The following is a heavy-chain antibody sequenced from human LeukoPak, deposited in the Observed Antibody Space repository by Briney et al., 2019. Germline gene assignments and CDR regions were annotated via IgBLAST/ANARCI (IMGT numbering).Heavy chain of an antibody. CDR1: GFIFSDHY. CDR3: TRGLVGATLYYFDY. CDR2: TRNKANSYIT. V-gene: IGHV3-72*01. D-gene: IGHD1-26*01. Sequence: GGSLRLSCAASGFIFSDHYMDWVRQAPGKGLEWVGRTRNKANSYITEYAAFVKGRFTISRDDSKNSLYLQMNSLKTEDTAVYYCTRGLVGATLYYFDYWGQGTLVTVSS. J-gene: IGHJ4*02.